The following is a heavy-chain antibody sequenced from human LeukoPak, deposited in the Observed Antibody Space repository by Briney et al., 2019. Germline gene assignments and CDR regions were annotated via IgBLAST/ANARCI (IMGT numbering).Heavy chain of an antibody. Sequence: EASVKVSCKASGYTFTGYYMHWVRQAPGQGLEWMGWINPNSGGTNYAQKFQGRVTMTRDTSISTVYMELSSLRSDDTAVYYCARGGTGYSSGWLRAFDIWGQGTMVTVSS. D-gene: IGHD6-19*01. J-gene: IGHJ3*02. V-gene: IGHV1-2*02. CDR3: ARGGTGYSSGWLRAFDI. CDR2: INPNSGGT. CDR1: GYTFTGYY.